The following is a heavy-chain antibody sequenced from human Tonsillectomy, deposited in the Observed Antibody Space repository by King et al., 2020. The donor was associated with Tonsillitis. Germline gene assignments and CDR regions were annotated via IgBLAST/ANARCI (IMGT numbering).Heavy chain of an antibody. D-gene: IGHD3-16*02. CDR3: ARDCVIVGASNGGDIDF. V-gene: IGHV3-30-3*01. Sequence: VQLVESGGGVVQPGRSLRLSCAASGFTFTKYAMHWVRQAPGKGLEWVAVISYDETNKYYADSVKGRFTITRDNSKNTRYLQMNSLRPEDMAVYYCARDCVIVGASNGGDIDFWGQGTLVTVSA. J-gene: IGHJ4*02. CDR2: ISYDETNK. CDR1: GFTFTKYA.